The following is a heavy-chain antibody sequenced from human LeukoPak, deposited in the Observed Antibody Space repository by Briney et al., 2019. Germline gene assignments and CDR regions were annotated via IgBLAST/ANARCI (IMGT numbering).Heavy chain of an antibody. CDR1: GGSISRYY. V-gene: IGHV4-59*01. CDR2: IYYSGST. J-gene: IGHJ4*02. Sequence: PSETLSLTCTVSGGSISRYYWSWIRQPPGKGLEWIGYIYYSGSTNYNPSLKSRVTISVDTSKNQFSLKLSSVTAADTAVYYCARDDYGDYGGFDYWGQGTLVTVSS. CDR3: ARDDYGDYGGFDY. D-gene: IGHD4-17*01.